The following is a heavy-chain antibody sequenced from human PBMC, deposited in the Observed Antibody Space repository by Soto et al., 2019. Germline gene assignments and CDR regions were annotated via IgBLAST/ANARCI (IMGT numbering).Heavy chain of an antibody. V-gene: IGHV3-21*01. D-gene: IGHD1-26*01. CDR1: FTFSMYS. Sequence: ESGGGLVQPGGSLRLSCSFTFSMYSMNWVRQAPGKGLGWVASISSGGSYIKYADSVKGRFTISRDNATNSVSLQMNSLRVDDTAVYFCTRDQGGSYDSWFDPWGQGTLVTVSS. CDR3: TRDQGGSYDSWFDP. CDR2: ISSGGSYI. J-gene: IGHJ5*02.